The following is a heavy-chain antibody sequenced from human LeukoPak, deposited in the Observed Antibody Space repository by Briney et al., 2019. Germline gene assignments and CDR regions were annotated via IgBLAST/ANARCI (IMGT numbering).Heavy chain of an antibody. CDR1: GGTFSSYA. CDR3: ARGDILTGYYSDY. Sequence: ASVKVSCKASGGTFSSYAISWVRQAPGQGLEWMGWMNPNSGNTGYAQKFQGRVTMTRNTSISTAYMELSSLRSEDTAVYYCARGDILTGYYSDYWGQGTLVTVSS. D-gene: IGHD3-9*01. J-gene: IGHJ4*02. V-gene: IGHV1-8*02. CDR2: MNPNSGNT.